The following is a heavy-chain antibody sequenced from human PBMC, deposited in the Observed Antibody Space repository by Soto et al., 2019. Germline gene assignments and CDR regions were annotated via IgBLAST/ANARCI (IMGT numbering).Heavy chain of an antibody. Sequence: SEPLSLTCTVSGGSVSSCDYYWGWILQPPVKGLEWIGYIYYSGSTYYNPSLKSRVTISVDTSKNQFSLKLSSVTAADTAVYYCARKTRDYYDSSGYYFYFDYWGQGTLVTVSS. CDR2: IYYSGST. V-gene: IGHV4-30-4*01. CDR1: GGSVSSCDYY. D-gene: IGHD3-22*01. CDR3: ARKTRDYYDSSGYYFYFDY. J-gene: IGHJ4*02.